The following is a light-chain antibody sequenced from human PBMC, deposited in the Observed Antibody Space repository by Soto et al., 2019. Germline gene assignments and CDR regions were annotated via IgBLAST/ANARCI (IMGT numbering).Light chain of an antibody. V-gene: IGKV1-8*01. CDR1: QGISSY. CDR2: AAS. Sequence: AIRMTQSPSSFSASTGDRVTITCRASQGISSYLAWYQQKPGKAPKLLIYAASTLQSGVPSRFSGSGFGTNFTLTISCLQSEDFATYYCQQYYSYPLTFGGGTKVDIK. J-gene: IGKJ4*01. CDR3: QQYYSYPLT.